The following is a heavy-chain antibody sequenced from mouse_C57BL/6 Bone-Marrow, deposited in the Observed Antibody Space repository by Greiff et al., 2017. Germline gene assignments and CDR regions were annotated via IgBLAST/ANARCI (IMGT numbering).Heavy chain of an antibody. CDR3: ASSRSTMVKYWYFDV. Sequence: VQLQESGAELARPGASVKLSCKASGYTFTSYGISWVKQRTGQGLEWIGEIYPRSGNTYYNEKFKGKATLTADKSSSTAYMELRSLTSEGSAVYVCASSRSTMVKYWYFDVWGTGTTVSVSS. J-gene: IGHJ1*03. D-gene: IGHD2-2*01. CDR1: GYTFTSYG. CDR2: IYPRSGNT. V-gene: IGHV1-81*01.